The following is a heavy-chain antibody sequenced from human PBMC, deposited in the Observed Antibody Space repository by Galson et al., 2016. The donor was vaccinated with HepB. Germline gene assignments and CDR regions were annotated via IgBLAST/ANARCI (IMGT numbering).Heavy chain of an antibody. Sequence: SETLSLTCAVSGGSISNGHWWSWVRQPPEKGLEWIGEIYQSGSTNYNPSLKSRVTISLDKSKNQFSLNLSSVTAADTAVYYCARTEFGLVGTTTPIAGYWGQGTLVTVSS. CDR3: ARTEFGLVGTTTPIAGY. CDR2: IYQSGST. V-gene: IGHV4-4*02. CDR1: GGSISNGHW. D-gene: IGHD1-26*01. J-gene: IGHJ4*02.